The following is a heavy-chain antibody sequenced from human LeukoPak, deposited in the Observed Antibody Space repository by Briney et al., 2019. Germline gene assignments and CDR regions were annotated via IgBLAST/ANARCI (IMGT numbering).Heavy chain of an antibody. CDR3: AREDSRDALDI. Sequence: GGSLRLFCAASGFPFSGNAMSWVRQAPGKGLEWLSYIGSGGRTIYYADSVKGRFTISRDNARNSLYLQMNSLRAEDTAVYHCAREDSRDALDIWGQGTMVTVSS. CDR2: IGSGGRTI. J-gene: IGHJ3*02. V-gene: IGHV3-48*03. D-gene: IGHD3-22*01. CDR1: GFPFSGNA.